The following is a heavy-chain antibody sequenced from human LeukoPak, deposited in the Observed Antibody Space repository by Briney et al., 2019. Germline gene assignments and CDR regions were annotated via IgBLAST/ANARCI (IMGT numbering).Heavy chain of an antibody. Sequence: GGSLRLSCAASGFTFRNSWMTWVRQAPGKGLEWVANINRDGSERYYVDSVKGRFTISRDDAKSSLYLQMNSLRAEDTAVYYCARRNAMDVWGQGTTVIVFS. J-gene: IGHJ6*02. V-gene: IGHV3-7*03. CDR1: GFTFRNSW. CDR2: INRDGSER. CDR3: ARRNAMDV.